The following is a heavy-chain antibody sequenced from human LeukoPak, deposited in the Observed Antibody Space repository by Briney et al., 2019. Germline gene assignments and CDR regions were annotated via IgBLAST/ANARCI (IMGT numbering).Heavy chain of an antibody. V-gene: IGHV4-31*03. D-gene: IGHD3-22*01. CDR1: GGSISSGGYY. J-gene: IGHJ4*02. Sequence: ASETLSLTCTVSGGSISSGGYYWSWIRQHPGKGLEWIGYIYYSGSTYYNPSLKSRVTISVDTSKNQFSLKLSSVTAADTAVYYCARDLLDYYDSSGYYDYFDYWGQGTLVTVSS. CDR2: IYYSGST. CDR3: ARDLLDYYDSSGYYDYFDY.